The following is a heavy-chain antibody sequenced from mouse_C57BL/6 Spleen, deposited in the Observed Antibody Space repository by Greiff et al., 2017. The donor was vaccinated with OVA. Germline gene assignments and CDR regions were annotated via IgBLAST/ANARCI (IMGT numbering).Heavy chain of an antibody. CDR2: SRNKANDYTT. Sequence: EVKLMESGGGLVQSGRSLRLSCATSGFTFSDFYMEWVRQAPGKGLEWIAASRNKANDYTTEYSASVKGRFIVSRDTSQSILYLQMNALRAEDTAIYYCARDLNSTWFAYWGQGTLVTVSA. J-gene: IGHJ3*01. V-gene: IGHV7-1*01. CDR3: ARDLNSTWFAY. CDR1: GFTFSDFY. D-gene: IGHD4-1*02.